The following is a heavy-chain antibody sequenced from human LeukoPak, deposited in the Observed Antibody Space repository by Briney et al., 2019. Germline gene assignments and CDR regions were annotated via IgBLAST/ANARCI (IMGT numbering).Heavy chain of an antibody. Sequence: GGSLRLSCAASGFTVSSSYMNWVRQAPGKGLEWVSVIYSNGNTYYADSVKGRFTISRDNSKNTLYLQMNSLRVDDTAVYYCARLTWLQSTYFDNWGQGTVVTVSS. D-gene: IGHD5-24*01. CDR3: ARLTWLQSTYFDN. V-gene: IGHV3-66*04. CDR1: GFTVSSSY. CDR2: IYSNGNT. J-gene: IGHJ4*02.